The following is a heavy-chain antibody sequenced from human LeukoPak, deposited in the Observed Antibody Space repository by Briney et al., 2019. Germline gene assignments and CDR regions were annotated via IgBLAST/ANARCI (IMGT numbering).Heavy chain of an antibody. J-gene: IGHJ4*02. CDR3: VRDHNWGFDY. D-gene: IGHD7-27*01. V-gene: IGHV3-30*02. CDR1: GFTFSHHG. Sequence: GGSLRLSCAASGFTFSHHGMHWVRQAPGKGLEWVAFIRNDGSNDYYADSVKGRFTISRDNSKNNVYLQMHSLRVEDTSIYYCVRDHNWGFDYWGQGTVVAVSS. CDR2: IRNDGSND.